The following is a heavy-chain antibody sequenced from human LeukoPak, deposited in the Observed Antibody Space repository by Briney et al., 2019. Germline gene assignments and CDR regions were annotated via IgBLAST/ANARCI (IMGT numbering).Heavy chain of an antibody. J-gene: IGHJ3*02. CDR3: ARAYYYDSSGYDAFDI. Sequence: SETLSLTCTVSGGSISSYYWSWIRQPAGKGLEWIGRIYTSGNTNYNPSLKSRVTMSVDTSKNQFSLKLTSVTAADTAVYYCARAYYYDSSGYDAFDIWGQGTMVTVSS. D-gene: IGHD3-22*01. CDR2: IYTSGNT. V-gene: IGHV4-4*07. CDR1: GGSISSYY.